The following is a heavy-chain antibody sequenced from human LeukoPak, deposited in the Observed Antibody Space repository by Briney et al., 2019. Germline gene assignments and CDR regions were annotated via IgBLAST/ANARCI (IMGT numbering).Heavy chain of an antibody. Sequence: SETLSLTCTVSGGSVSNYYWSWIRQSPGKGLEWIGYIYYTETSYNPSLKSRVTISVDTSKNQFSLKLSSVTAADTAVYYCAVTRATMIVAHDAFDIWGQGTMVTVSS. CDR3: AVTRATMIVAHDAFDI. V-gene: IGHV4-59*02. J-gene: IGHJ3*02. CDR1: GGSVSNYY. D-gene: IGHD3-22*01. CDR2: IYYTET.